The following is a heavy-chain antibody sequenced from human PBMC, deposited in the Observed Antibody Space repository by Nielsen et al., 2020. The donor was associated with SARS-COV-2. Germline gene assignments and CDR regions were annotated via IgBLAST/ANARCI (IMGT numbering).Heavy chain of an antibody. CDR1: GGSITSHSW. V-gene: IGHV4-4*02. CDR2: VFHGGST. Sequence: SETLSLTCTVSGGSITSHSWWSWVRQPPGKGLQWIGHVFHGGSTTYSPSLMGRVTMSTDKSNNQFSLKLTSVTAADTAVYYCAREKGYYDSLFYYGMDVWGQGTTVTVSS. J-gene: IGHJ6*02. D-gene: IGHD3-22*01. CDR3: AREKGYYDSLFYYGMDV.